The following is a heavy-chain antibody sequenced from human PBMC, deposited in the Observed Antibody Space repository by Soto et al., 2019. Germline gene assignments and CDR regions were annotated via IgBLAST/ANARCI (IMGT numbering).Heavy chain of an antibody. CDR1: GGSFSGYY. J-gene: IGHJ4*02. CDR3: SRYDSSGYLVDY. D-gene: IGHD3-22*01. Sequence: SETLSLTCAVYGGSFSGYYWSRIRQHPGKGLEWIGEITHSGSTNYNPSLKRRVTISVDTSKNPFSLKLSSVTAADTAVYYCSRYDSSGYLVDYWGQGTLVTVSS. V-gene: IGHV4-34*01. CDR2: ITHSGST.